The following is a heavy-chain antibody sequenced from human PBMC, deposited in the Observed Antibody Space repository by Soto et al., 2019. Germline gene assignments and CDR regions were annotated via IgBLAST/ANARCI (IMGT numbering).Heavy chain of an antibody. J-gene: IGHJ4*02. D-gene: IGHD2-15*01. CDR3: AREDRGVPDY. CDR2: IYHSGST. CDR1: GGSISSGGYS. Sequence: QLQLQESGSGLVKPSQTLSLTCAVSGGSISSGGYSWSWIRQPPGKGLEWIGYIYHSGSTYYNPSLKXXVXIXXDRSKNQFSLKLSSVTAADTAVYYCAREDRGVPDYWGQGTLVTVSS. V-gene: IGHV4-30-2*01.